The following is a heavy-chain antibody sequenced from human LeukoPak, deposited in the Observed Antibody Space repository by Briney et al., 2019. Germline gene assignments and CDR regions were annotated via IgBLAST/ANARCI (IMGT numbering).Heavy chain of an antibody. J-gene: IGHJ6*03. D-gene: IGHD2/OR15-2a*01. V-gene: IGHV4-59*12. CDR2: IYYSGST. CDR3: ARLPPSMASYYYYYYMDV. Sequence: KASETLSLTCIVSGGSISRYYWNWIRQPPGKGLEWIGYIYYSGSTKYNLSLKSRVSFSVDTSKNHFSLKLSSVTAADTAVYYCARLPPSMASYYYYYYMDVWGKGTTVTVSS. CDR1: GGSISRYY.